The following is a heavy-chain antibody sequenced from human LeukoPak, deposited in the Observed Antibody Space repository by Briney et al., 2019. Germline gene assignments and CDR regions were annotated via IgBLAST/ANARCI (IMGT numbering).Heavy chain of an antibody. Sequence: PSETLSLTCTVSGGSIRSGSYYWSWIRQPAGKGLEWIGRVYSSGTANYNPPLQSRVTMSVDTSMNHFSRKLSSVTAADTAVYYCARGDSVYPYHLDYWGQGMLVTVSS. CDR3: ARGDSVYPYHLDY. V-gene: IGHV4-61*02. CDR1: GGSIRSGSYY. J-gene: IGHJ4*02. CDR2: VYSSGTA. D-gene: IGHD2-2*01.